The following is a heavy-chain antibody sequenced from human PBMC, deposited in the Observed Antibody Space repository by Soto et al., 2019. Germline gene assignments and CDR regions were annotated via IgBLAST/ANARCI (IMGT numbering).Heavy chain of an antibody. V-gene: IGHV3-21*01. CDR1: GFTFSSYS. CDR3: AREKAQQLVLRSRGYGMDV. Sequence: EVQLVESGGGLVKPGGSLRLSFAASGFTFSSYSMNWVRQAPGKGLEWVSSISSSSSYIYYADSVKGRFTISRDNAKNSLYLQMNSLRAEDTAVYYCAREKAQQLVLRSRGYGMDVWGQGTTVTVSS. D-gene: IGHD6-13*01. J-gene: IGHJ6*02. CDR2: ISSSSSYI.